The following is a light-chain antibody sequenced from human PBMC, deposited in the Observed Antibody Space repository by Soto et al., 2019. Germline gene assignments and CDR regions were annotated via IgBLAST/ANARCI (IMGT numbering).Light chain of an antibody. CDR1: QSVSSNY. J-gene: IGKJ1*01. CDR2: GAS. CDR3: QQYVSSPWA. V-gene: IGKV3-20*01. Sequence: EIVLTQSPGTLSLSPGEIATLSFRASQSVSSNYLAWYQQKPGQAPRLLIYGASRRATGIPDRFTGSGSGTDFTLTISRLEPEDFAVYYCQQYVSSPWAFGQGTKVDI.